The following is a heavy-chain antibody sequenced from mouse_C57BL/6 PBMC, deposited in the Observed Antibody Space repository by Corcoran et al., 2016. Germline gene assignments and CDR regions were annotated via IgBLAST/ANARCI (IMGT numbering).Heavy chain of an antibody. Sequence: VXLQQSGPVLVKPGASVKMSCKASGFTFTDYYMNWVKQSHGKSLEWIGVINPYNGGTTYNQNFKGKATLTVDKSSSTAYMELNSLTSEDSAVYYCARTFAYWGQGTLVTVSA. V-gene: IGHV1-19*01. CDR2: INPYNGGT. J-gene: IGHJ3*01. CDR3: ARTFAY. CDR1: GFTFTDYY.